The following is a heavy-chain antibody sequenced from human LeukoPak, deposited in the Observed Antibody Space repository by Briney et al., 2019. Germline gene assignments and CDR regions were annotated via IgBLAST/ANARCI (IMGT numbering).Heavy chain of an antibody. V-gene: IGHV3-64D*06. D-gene: IGHD3-10*01. CDR2: IGSNGGST. Sequence: GGSLRLSCSASGFTFSSYAMHWVRQAPGKGLEYVSAIGSNGGSTYYADSVKGRFTISRDNSKNTLYLQMSSLRAEDTAVYYCVKDRGYGSRGGAFDIWGQGTMVTVSS. J-gene: IGHJ3*02. CDR1: GFTFSSYA. CDR3: VKDRGYGSRGGAFDI.